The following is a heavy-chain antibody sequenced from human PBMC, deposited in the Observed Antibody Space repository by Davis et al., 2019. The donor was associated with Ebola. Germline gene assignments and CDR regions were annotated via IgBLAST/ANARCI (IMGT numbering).Heavy chain of an antibody. CDR1: GFTFSSYA. CDR2: ISGSGGST. Sequence: GESLKISCAASGFTFSSYAMSWVRQASGKGLEWVSAISGSGGSTYYADSVKGRFTISRDNSKNTLYLQMNSLRAEDTAVYYCAKVDTAMVNHYYYGMDVWGKGTTVTVSS. D-gene: IGHD5-18*01. V-gene: IGHV3-23*01. CDR3: AKVDTAMVNHYYYGMDV. J-gene: IGHJ6*04.